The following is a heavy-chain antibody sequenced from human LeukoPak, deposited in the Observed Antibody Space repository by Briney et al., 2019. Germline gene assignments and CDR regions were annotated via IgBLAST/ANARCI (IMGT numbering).Heavy chain of an antibody. CDR2: ISYDGSNK. Sequence: GRSLRLSCAASGFTFSSYAMHWVRQAPGKGLEWVAVISYDGSNKYYADSVKGRFTISRDNSKNTLYLQMNSLRAEDTAVYYCARDARYYYDSDAFDIWGQGTMVTVSS. CDR1: GFTFSSYA. CDR3: ARDARYYYDSDAFDI. J-gene: IGHJ3*02. D-gene: IGHD3-22*01. V-gene: IGHV3-30*04.